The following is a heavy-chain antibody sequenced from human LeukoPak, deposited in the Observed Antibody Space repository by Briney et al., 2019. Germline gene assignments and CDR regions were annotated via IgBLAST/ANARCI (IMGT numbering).Heavy chain of an antibody. D-gene: IGHD6-13*01. CDR3: ARAKGRSPLFDY. CDR2: TYYRSKWYN. J-gene: IGHJ4*02. CDR1: GDSFSSNSAA. V-gene: IGHV6-1*01. Sequence: SQTLSLTCAISGDSFSSNSAAWNWIRQSPSRGLEWLGRTYYRSKWYNDYAVSVKGRIAINPDTSKSQFSLQLNSVTPEDTAVYYCARAKGRSPLFDYWGQGTLVTVSS.